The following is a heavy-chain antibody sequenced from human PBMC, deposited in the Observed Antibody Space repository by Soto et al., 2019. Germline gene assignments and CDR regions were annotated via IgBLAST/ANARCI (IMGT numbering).Heavy chain of an antibody. V-gene: IGHV3-7*01. J-gene: IGHJ4*02. CDR2: VDGDGSEK. CDR3: AKWAGAGSHX. Sequence: PWGSLRLSFAASGFTFSSYYMSWVRQAQGKGMEWVSNVDGDGSEKYYVDSVKGRFTVSRENAKNSLYLKMNSLRAEETAVYYCAKWAGAGSHXWGQGTLVTVSX. D-gene: IGHD1-26*01. CDR1: GFTFSSYY.